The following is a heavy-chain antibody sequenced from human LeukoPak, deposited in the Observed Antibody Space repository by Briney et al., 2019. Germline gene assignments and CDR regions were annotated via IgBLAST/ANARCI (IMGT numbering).Heavy chain of an antibody. CDR3: ARDFPYDSSGYSLGAFDI. Sequence: GGSLRLSCAASGFTFSSYSMNWVRQAPGKGLEWVSYISSSSSTIYYADSVKGRFTISRDNAKNSLYLQMNSLRAEDTAVYYCARDFPYDSSGYSLGAFDIWGQGTMVTVSS. D-gene: IGHD3-22*01. V-gene: IGHV3-48*01. CDR1: GFTFSSYS. CDR2: ISSSSSTI. J-gene: IGHJ3*02.